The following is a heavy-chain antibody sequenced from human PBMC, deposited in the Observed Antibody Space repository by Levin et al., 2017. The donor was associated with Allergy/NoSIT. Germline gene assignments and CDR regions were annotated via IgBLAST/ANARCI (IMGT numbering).Heavy chain of an antibody. CDR2: IQNSGST. J-gene: IGHJ5*02. CDR3: ARVSAGAADP. D-gene: IGHD6-25*01. V-gene: IGHV4-59*01. CDR1: GYSISSFY. Sequence: SETLSLTCTVSGYSISSFYWGWIRQPPWKGLELIGYIQNSGSTNYNPSLQSRVTISIDTSKNQFSLKLRSVTAADTAIYYCARVSAGAADPWGQGTLVTVSS.